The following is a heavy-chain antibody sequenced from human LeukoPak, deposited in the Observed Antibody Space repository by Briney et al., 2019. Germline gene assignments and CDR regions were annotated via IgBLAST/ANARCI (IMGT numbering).Heavy chain of an antibody. CDR2: ISYDGSNK. CDR1: GFTFSSYA. V-gene: IGHV3-30*04. Sequence: QTGGSLRLSCAASGFTFSSYAMSWVRQAPGKGLEWVAVISYDGSNKYYADSVKGRFTISRDNSKNTLYLQMNSLRAEDTAVYYCARGADCCSGGSCYCAFDIWGQGTMVTVSS. CDR3: ARGADCCSGGSCYCAFDI. J-gene: IGHJ3*02. D-gene: IGHD2-15*01.